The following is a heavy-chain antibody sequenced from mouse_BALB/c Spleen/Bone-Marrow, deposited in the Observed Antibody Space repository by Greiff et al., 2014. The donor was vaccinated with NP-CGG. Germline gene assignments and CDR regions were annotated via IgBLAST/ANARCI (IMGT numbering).Heavy chain of an antibody. CDR3: GREREFGGYYDIDY. V-gene: IGHV2-9*02. D-gene: IGHD2-3*01. Sequence: QVQLQQPGPGLVAPSQSLSITCTVSGFSFTSYGVHWVRQPLGKGLEWLGVICAAGSTNYNSALMSRLSISKDNSKSQLFLKMNSLQTDDTAVYYCGREREFGGYYDIDYWGRGTTLTVSS. CDR2: ICAAGST. J-gene: IGHJ2*01. CDR1: GFSFTSYG.